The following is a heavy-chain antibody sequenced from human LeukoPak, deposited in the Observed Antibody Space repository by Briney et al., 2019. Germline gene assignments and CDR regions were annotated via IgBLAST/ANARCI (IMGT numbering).Heavy chain of an antibody. J-gene: IGHJ4*02. CDR2: INPNSGGT. CDR1: GYTFTGYY. V-gene: IGHV1-2*02. Sequence: ASVKVSCKASGYTFTGYYMHWVRQAPGQGLEWMGWINPNSGGTNYAQKFQGRVTMTRNTSISTAYMELSSLRSEDTAVYYCARLGTGYYAGGFDYWGQGTLVTVSS. D-gene: IGHD3-9*01. CDR3: ARLGTGYYAGGFDY.